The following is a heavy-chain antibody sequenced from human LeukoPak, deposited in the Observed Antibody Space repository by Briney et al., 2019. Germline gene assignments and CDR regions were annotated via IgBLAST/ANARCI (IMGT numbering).Heavy chain of an antibody. V-gene: IGHV4-34*01. D-gene: IGHD3-22*01. CDR1: GVSFSGYY. CDR2: INHSGST. J-gene: IGHJ1*01. Sequence: SETLSLTCAAYGVSFSGYYWSWIRQPPGKGLEWIGEINHSGSTNYNPSIKSRVTISVDTSKNQFSLKLSSVTAADTAVYYCARSEYYDSSGYYWGQGTLVTVSS. CDR3: ARSEYYDSSGYY.